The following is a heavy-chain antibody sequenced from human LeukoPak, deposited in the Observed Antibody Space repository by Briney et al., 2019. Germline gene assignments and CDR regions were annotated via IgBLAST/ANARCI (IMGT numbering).Heavy chain of an antibody. D-gene: IGHD3-16*01. CDR1: GGSISSGGYY. Sequence: SETPSLTCTVSGGSISSGGYYWSWIRQHPGKGLEWIGYIYYSGSTYYNPSLKSRVTISVDTSKNQFSLKLSSVTAADTAVYYCARLKLGAYFDLWGRGTLVTVSS. CDR3: ARLKLGAYFDL. J-gene: IGHJ2*01. CDR2: IYYSGST. V-gene: IGHV4-31*03.